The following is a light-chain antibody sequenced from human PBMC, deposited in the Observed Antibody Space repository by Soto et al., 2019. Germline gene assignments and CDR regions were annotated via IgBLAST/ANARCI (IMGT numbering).Light chain of an antibody. V-gene: IGKV4-1*01. CDR3: QQYYSTPL. CDR2: WAS. CDR1: QSVLYSSNNKNY. Sequence: DIVMTQSPDSLAVSLGERATINCKSSQSVLYSSNNKNYLAWYQQKPGQPPKLLIYWASTRESGVPDRFSGSGSGTDFTLPISSLQAEDVAVYYCQQYYSTPLFGQGTKLEIK. J-gene: IGKJ2*01.